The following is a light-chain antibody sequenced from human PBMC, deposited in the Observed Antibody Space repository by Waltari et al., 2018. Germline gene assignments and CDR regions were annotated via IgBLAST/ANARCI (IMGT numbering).Light chain of an antibody. J-gene: IGKJ2*01. CDR2: GAS. CDR1: QSLTQRY. Sequence: VLTQSPGTLSLSPGERATLSCRARQSLTQRYLARYQQKHGQAPRLVSYGASSRAAGIPDRFSGSGSGTDFTRTISRLEPEDFAVYYCQQYGSSILYTFGQGTKLEIK. V-gene: IGKV3-20*01. CDR3: QQYGSSILYT.